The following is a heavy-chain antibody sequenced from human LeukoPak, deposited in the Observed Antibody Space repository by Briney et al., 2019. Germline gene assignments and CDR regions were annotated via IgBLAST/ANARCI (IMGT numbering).Heavy chain of an antibody. CDR2: IIPIFGTA. D-gene: IGHD1-26*01. V-gene: IGHV1-69*05. Sequence: APVKVSCKASGGTFSSYAISWVRQAPGQGLEWMGGIIPIFGTANYAQKFQGRVTITTDESTSTAYMELSSLRSEDTAVYYCARDRADRRIVGAASLDYWGQGTLVTVSS. J-gene: IGHJ4*02. CDR1: GGTFSSYA. CDR3: ARDRADRRIVGAASLDY.